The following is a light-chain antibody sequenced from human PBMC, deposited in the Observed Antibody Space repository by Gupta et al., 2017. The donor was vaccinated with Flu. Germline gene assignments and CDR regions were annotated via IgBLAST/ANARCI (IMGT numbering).Light chain of an antibody. V-gene: IGLV2-8*01. CDR1: SSDVGVYSY. CDR2: EVS. CDR3: SSYAGSNNWV. Sequence: QSALTQLPSASGSPGQSVTISCAGVSSDVGVYSYVSWYQQHPGKAPKLIIYEVSKRPSGVPGRFSGSKSDNTASLTVSGLQTEDEAVYYCSSYAGSNNWVFGGGTKLTVL. J-gene: IGLJ3*02.